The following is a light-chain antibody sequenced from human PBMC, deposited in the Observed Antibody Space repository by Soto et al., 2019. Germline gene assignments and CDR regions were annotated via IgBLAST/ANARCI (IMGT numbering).Light chain of an antibody. J-gene: IGKJ1*01. Sequence: DIVMTQSPDSLAVSLGERATINCKSSQSLLYSSNNKNYLAWYQQNPGQPPKLLIYWASTRESGVPDRFSGSGSGTDFTLTISSLQDDDVAVYYCQQYYSTPLTFGQGTKVEIK. CDR1: QSLLYSSNNKNY. CDR2: WAS. V-gene: IGKV4-1*01. CDR3: QQYYSTPLT.